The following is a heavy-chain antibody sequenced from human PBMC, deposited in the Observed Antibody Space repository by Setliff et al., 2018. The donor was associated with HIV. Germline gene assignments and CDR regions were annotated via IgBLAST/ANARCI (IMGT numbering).Heavy chain of an antibody. D-gene: IGHD5-12*01. Sequence: PGGYLRLSCAASGFTFSTYWMHWVRQAPGKGLVWVSHINNDGRKTTYADSVKGRFTVSRDNAKNTLYLQMNSLRAEDTAVYYCARVASGYDYGWLDPWGQGTLVTVSS. V-gene: IGHV3-74*03. CDR3: ARVASGYDYGWLDP. CDR1: GFTFSTYW. J-gene: IGHJ5*02. CDR2: INNDGRKT.